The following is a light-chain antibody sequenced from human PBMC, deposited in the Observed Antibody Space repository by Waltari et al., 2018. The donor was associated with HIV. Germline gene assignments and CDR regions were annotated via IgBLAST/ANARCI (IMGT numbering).Light chain of an antibody. CDR2: WNT. CDR1: SSNIGGQY. J-gene: IGLJ3*02. Sequence: QSVLSQSPSISGTPGQRVSISCSGSSSNIGGQYVSWYQQVPGTTPKLLIFWNTHRPSWVSDRFAGSVSGTSASLAISGLRSEDEADYYCAVWDVSLSAQVFGGGTTLTVL. CDR3: AVWDVSLSAQV. V-gene: IGLV1-47*01.